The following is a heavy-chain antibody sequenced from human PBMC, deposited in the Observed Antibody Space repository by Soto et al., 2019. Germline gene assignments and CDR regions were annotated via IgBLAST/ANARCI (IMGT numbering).Heavy chain of an antibody. CDR2: ISSRSTFI. CDR3: AIDPPLSMIVVVGVDDF. V-gene: IGHV3-21*06. D-gene: IGHD3-22*01. CDR1: GFTLTNEN. J-gene: IGHJ4*02. Sequence: GGSLRLSCTVLGFTLTNENMNWVRQAQGKGLEWVSSISSRSTFINYADSVKGRFTISRDNDKGLVYLQMNSLRAEDTAVYYCAIDPPLSMIVVVGVDDFWGQGTLVTVSS.